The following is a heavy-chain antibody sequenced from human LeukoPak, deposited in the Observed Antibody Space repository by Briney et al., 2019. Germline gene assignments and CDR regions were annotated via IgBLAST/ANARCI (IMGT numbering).Heavy chain of an antibody. CDR2: IIPILGIA. D-gene: IGHD3-3*01. V-gene: IGHV1-69*04. CDR3: ARDFLSDGTDFGEVQIDY. CDR1: GGTFSSYT. J-gene: IGHJ4*02. Sequence: ASVKVSCKAFGGTFSSYTISWVRQAPGQGLEWMGRIIPILGIANYAQKFQGRVTITADKSTSTAYMELSSLRSEDTAVYYCARDFLSDGTDFGEVQIDYWGQGTLVTVSS.